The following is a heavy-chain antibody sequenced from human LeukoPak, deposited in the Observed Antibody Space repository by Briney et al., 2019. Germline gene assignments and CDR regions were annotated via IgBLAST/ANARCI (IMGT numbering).Heavy chain of an antibody. CDR1: GCSLRTHGGA. V-gene: IGHV2-5*02. CDR3: AHPTRSGFYTAFDY. CDR2: IFWDGDE. J-gene: IGHJ4*02. D-gene: IGHD3-3*01. Sequence: SAPTLLCPTPTLTLTCTFSGCSLRTHGGAVGWIRQPPAKALEWLCIIFWDGDERYSPTLRSRVSISKDTSKNQVVLTMTNMDPADTATYYCAHPTRSGFYTAFDYWGQGTLVSVSS.